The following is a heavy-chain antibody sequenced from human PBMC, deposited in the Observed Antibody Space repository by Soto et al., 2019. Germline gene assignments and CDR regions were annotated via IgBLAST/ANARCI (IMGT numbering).Heavy chain of an antibody. Sequence: QLQLQESGPGLVKPSETLSLTCTVSGDSISTSAYYWGWIRQSPGKGLEWVGTIYYSGSTYYNPTLKRRVTMSLPTSTNQFSLNLTSVTAADTAIYYCARLGGVVAASDFDYWGQGTLVTVSS. J-gene: IGHJ4*02. CDR2: IYYSGST. D-gene: IGHD2-15*01. CDR3: ARLGGVVAASDFDY. V-gene: IGHV4-39*01. CDR1: GDSISTSAYY.